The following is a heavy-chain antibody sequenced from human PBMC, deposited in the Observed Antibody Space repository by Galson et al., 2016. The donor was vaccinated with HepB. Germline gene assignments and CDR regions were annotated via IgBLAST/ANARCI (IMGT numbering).Heavy chain of an antibody. CDR1: SYTFSTYG. Sequence: SVKVSCKASSYTFSTYGISWVRQAPGQGLEWMGWISAYNVYTNYAQKLQGRVTMTTDTSTSTAYMELRSLRSDDTAVYYCARGGEMATIYFDYWGQGTLVTVSS. D-gene: IGHD5-24*01. CDR2: ISAYNVYT. V-gene: IGHV1-18*04. J-gene: IGHJ4*02. CDR3: ARGGEMATIYFDY.